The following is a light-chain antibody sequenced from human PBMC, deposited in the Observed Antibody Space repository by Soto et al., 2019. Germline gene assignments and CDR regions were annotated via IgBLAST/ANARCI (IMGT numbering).Light chain of an antibody. CDR2: YAS. CDR3: QHRRAWPRV. CDR1: QSVGTY. V-gene: IGKV3-11*01. Sequence: EIVLTQSPATLSLSPGERATLSCRASQSVGTYLVWYQQKPGQAPRLLIYYASKRAIGIPDRFSGSGSGTDFTLTISNLEPEDSAVYFFQHRRAWPRVFGGGTSME. J-gene: IGKJ4*01.